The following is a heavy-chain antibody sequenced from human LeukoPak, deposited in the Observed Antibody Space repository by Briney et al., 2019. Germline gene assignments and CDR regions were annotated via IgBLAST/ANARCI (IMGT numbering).Heavy chain of an antibody. CDR3: ARDGYSGYAFDI. J-gene: IGHJ3*02. V-gene: IGHV3-48*02. D-gene: IGHD5-12*01. CDR1: GFTSTNYA. Sequence: PGGSLRLSCAASGFTSTNYAMGWVRQAPGKGLEWVSYISSSSSTIYYADSVKGRFTISRDNAKNSLYLQMNSLRDEDTAVYYCARDGYSGYAFDIWGQGTMVTVSS. CDR2: ISSSSSTI.